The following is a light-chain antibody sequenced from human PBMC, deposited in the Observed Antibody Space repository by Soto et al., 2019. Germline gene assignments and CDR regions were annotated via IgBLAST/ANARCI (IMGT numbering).Light chain of an antibody. V-gene: IGLV4-69*01. CDR1: RGHSTYA. CDR3: QTWGTGLWV. CDR2: LNSDGSH. Sequence: QLVLTQSPSASASLGASVKLTFTLTRGHSTYAIACHHQQPEKGPRYLMKLNSDGSHSKGDGIPDRFSGSSSGAERYLTISSLQSEDEADYYCQTWGTGLWVFGGGTKLTVL. J-gene: IGLJ3*02.